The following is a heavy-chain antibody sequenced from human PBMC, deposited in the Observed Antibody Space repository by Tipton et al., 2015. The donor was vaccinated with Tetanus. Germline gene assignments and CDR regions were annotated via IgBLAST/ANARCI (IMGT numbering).Heavy chain of an antibody. CDR1: GGSISSTDYY. J-gene: IGHJ5*02. V-gene: IGHV4-30-4*01. CDR2: MYHSGQA. Sequence: TLSLTCSVSGGSISSTDYYWSWIRQPPGKGLEWIGYMYHSGQAYYNSSPKSRVVILVDTSKNQFSLKLSSVTAADTAVYYCARYSIVATSNNWFDPWGQGTPVTVSS. D-gene: IGHD5-12*01. CDR3: ARYSIVATSNNWFDP.